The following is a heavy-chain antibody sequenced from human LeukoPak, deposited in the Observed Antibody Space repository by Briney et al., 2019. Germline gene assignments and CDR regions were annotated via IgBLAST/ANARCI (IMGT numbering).Heavy chain of an antibody. J-gene: IGHJ4*02. CDR2: IYYSGST. D-gene: IGHD4-17*01. Sequence: SETLSLTCTVSGGSISSYYGSWIREPPGHGLEWIGYIYYSGSTNDHPSLTSRVTKSVDQSKNQFSLKLSSVTAADTAVYYCARSQGPYYGDYAVDYWGQGTLVTVSS. CDR3: ARSQGPYYGDYAVDY. V-gene: IGHV4-59*01. CDR1: GGSISSYY.